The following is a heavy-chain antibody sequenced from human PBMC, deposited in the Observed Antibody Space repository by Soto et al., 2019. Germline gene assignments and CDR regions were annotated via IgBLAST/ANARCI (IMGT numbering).Heavy chain of an antibody. D-gene: IGHD6-19*01. CDR1: GGSFSSSNDY. CDR2: IYYGGST. V-gene: IGHV4-39*01. Sequence: SETLSLTCTVSGGSFSSSNDYWVWIRQPPGKGLEWIGSIYYGGSTYYNSSLQSRVTISVNTSKNQFSLKVNSVTVADTAVYYCARHDGFSSGWIIDYWGHGTLVTVSS. CDR3: ARHDGFSSGWIIDY. J-gene: IGHJ4*01.